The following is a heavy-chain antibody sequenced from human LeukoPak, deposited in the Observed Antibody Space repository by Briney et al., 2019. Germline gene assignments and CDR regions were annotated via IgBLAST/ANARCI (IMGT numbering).Heavy chain of an antibody. J-gene: IGHJ4*02. D-gene: IGHD6-19*01. V-gene: IGHV4-34*01. CDR2: INHSGST. CDR1: GGSFSGYY. CDR3: ARQYSSGLSHLDY. Sequence: SETLSLTCAVYGGSFSGYYWSWIRQPPGKGLEWIGEINHSGSTNYNPSLKSRVTISVDTSKNQFSLKLSSVTAADTAVYYCARQYSSGLSHLDYWGQGTLVTVSS.